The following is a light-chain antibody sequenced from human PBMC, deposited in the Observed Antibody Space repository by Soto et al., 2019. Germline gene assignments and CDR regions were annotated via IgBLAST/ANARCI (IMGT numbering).Light chain of an antibody. V-gene: IGLV1-44*01. J-gene: IGLJ1*01. Sequence: QAVVTQPPSASGTPGQRVTISCSGSSSNIGSKPVNWYQKFPGTAPKLLIYSNNQRPSGVPDRFSGSKSGTSASLAISGLQSEDEADYYCAAWDDSLNGYVLGTGTKVTVL. CDR1: SSNIGSKP. CDR3: AAWDDSLNGYV. CDR2: SNN.